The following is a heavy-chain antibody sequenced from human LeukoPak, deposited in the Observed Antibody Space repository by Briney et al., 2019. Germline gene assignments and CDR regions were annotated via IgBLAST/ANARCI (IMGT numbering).Heavy chain of an antibody. CDR2: IYYSGST. V-gene: IGHV4-4*02. Sequence: SETLSLTCAVSGGSISSSNWWSWVRQPPGKGLEWIGYIYYSGSTNYNPSLKSRVTISVDTSKNQFSLKLSSVTAADTAVYYCARQSHAKYYDFWSGYRGYFDYWGQGTLVTVSS. CDR3: ARQSHAKYYDFWSGYRGYFDY. CDR1: GGSISSSNW. J-gene: IGHJ4*02. D-gene: IGHD3-3*01.